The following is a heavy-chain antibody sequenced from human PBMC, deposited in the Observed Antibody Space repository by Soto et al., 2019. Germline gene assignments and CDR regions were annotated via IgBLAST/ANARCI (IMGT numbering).Heavy chain of an antibody. D-gene: IGHD3-22*01. Sequence: VASVKVSCKASGYIFTSYGISWVRQAPGQGREWMGWIDPYNGNTKYVEKFKGRVTMTTDTSTDTVYMELRSLRSDDTAVYYCARGYYESSGYVGWFDPWGQGTLVTVSS. CDR3: ARGYYESSGYVGWFDP. CDR1: GYIFTSYG. J-gene: IGHJ5*02. V-gene: IGHV1-18*01. CDR2: IDPYNGNT.